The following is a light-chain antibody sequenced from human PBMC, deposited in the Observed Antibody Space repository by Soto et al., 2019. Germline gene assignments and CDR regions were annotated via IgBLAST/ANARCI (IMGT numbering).Light chain of an antibody. Sequence: EIVLTQSPATLSLSPGERATLSCRASQSISSYLAWYQQKPGQAPRLLIYDASNRATGIPARFSGSGSGTDFTLTISSLEPEDFAVYYCQQRRNCLLVTFGGGTKVDNK. CDR3: QQRRNCLLVT. J-gene: IGKJ4*01. CDR1: QSISSY. CDR2: DAS. V-gene: IGKV3-11*01.